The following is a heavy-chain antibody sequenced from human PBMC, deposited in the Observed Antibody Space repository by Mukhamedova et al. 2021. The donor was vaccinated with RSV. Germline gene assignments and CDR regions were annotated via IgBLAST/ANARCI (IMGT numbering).Heavy chain of an antibody. CDR3: AKGEYYYDSSGYYY. Sequence: GFTFSSYGMHWVRQAPGKGLEWVAVISYDGSNKYYADSVKGRFTISRDNSKNTLYLQMNSLRAEDTAVYYCAKGEYYYDSSGYYY. CDR2: ISYDGSNK. D-gene: IGHD3-22*01. J-gene: IGHJ6*01. CDR1: GFTFSSYG. V-gene: IGHV3-30*18.